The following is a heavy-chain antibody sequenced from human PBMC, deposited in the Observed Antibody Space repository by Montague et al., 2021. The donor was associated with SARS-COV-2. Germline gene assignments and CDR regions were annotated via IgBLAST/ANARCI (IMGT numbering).Heavy chain of an antibody. Sequence: SLRLSCAASGFTVSSNYMRWVRQAPGKGLEWVSVIYSGGSTYYADSVKGRFTISRDNSKNMLYLQMNSLRAEETAVYYCARDIQRHYYYYGMDVWGQGTTVTVSS. V-gene: IGHV3-66*02. CDR3: ARDIQRHYYYYGMDV. CDR1: GFTVSSNY. CDR2: IYSGGST. D-gene: IGHD5-18*01. J-gene: IGHJ6*02.